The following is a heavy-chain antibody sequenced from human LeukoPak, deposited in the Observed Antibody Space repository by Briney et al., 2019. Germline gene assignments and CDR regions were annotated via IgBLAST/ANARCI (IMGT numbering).Heavy chain of an antibody. CDR3: AKGPAIAAADNYFDY. CDR1: GFTFSSYA. D-gene: IGHD6-13*01. CDR2: ISDSGGST. Sequence: PGGSLRLSCTASGFTFSSYAMSWVRQAPGKGLEWVSVISDSGGSTYYAGSVKGRFTISRDNSKNTLYLQMNSLRAEDTAVYYCAKGPAIAAADNYFDYWGQGTLVTVSS. V-gene: IGHV3-23*01. J-gene: IGHJ4*02.